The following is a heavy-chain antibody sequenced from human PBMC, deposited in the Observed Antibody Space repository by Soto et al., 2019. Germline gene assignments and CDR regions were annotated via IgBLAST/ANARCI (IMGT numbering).Heavy chain of an antibody. D-gene: IGHD4-17*01. CDR2: IYYSGST. V-gene: IGHV4-31*03. CDR3: ARNDYGDYSAPPPFQH. J-gene: IGHJ1*01. CDR1: GGSISSGGYY. Sequence: SETLSLTCTVSGGSISSGGYYWSWIRQHPGKGLEWIGYIYYSGSTYYNPSLKSRVTISVDTSKNQFSLKLRSVTAADTAVYYCARNDYGDYSAPPPFQHWGHGTLVTVSS.